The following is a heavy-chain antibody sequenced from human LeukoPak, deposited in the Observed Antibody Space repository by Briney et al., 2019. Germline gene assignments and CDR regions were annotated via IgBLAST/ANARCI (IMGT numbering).Heavy chain of an antibody. CDR2: IIPIFGTA. J-gene: IGHJ6*02. D-gene: IGHD4-17*01. CDR1: GGTFSSYA. V-gene: IGHV1-69*13. Sequence: ASVKVSCKASGGTFSSYAISWVRQAPGQELEWMGGIIPIFGTANYAQKFQGRVTITADESTSTAYMELSSLRSEDTAVYYCASPTPKYGDYVHYGMDVWGQGTTVTVSS. CDR3: ASPTPKYGDYVHYGMDV.